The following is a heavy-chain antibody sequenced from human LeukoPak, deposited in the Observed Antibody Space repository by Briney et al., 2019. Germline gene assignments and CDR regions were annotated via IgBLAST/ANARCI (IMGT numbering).Heavy chain of an antibody. CDR2: IRYDGSNK. Sequence: QTGGSLRLSCAASGFTFSSYGMHWVRQAPGKGLEWVAFIRYDGSNKYYADSVKGRFTISRDNAKNSLYLQMNSLRAEDTAVYYCASEPGILSSLRTASSWGQGTLVTVSS. V-gene: IGHV3-30*02. D-gene: IGHD5-18*01. CDR3: ASEPGILSSLRTASS. CDR1: GFTFSSYG. J-gene: IGHJ5*02.